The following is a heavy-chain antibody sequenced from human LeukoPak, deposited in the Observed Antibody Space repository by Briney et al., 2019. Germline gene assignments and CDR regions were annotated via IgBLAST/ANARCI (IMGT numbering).Heavy chain of an antibody. D-gene: IGHD3-10*01. CDR1: GFSLSTSGMC. CDR2: IDWDDDK. V-gene: IGHV2-70*11. J-gene: IGHJ4*02. CDR3: ARIRTPYGSGSYYNFD. Sequence: SGPTLVNPTQTLTLTCTFSGFSLSTSGMCVSWIRQPPGKALEWLARIDWDDDKYHSTSLKTRLTISKDTSKNQVVLTMTNMDPVDTATYYCARIRTPYGSGSYYNFDWGQGTLVTVSS.